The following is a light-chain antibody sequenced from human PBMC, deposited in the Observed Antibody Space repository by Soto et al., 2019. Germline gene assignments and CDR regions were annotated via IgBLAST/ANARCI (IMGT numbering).Light chain of an antibody. J-gene: IGKJ5*01. CDR3: QQHGRSPVA. Sequence: EIVLTQSPGTLSLSPGERVTLSCRASQSLRNNYLAWYQQKPGQAPRLLFDGASIRATVIPDRFSGSGSGTAFTLTITRLEPEDFAVYWCQQHGRSPVAFGQGTRLAIK. V-gene: IGKV3-20*01. CDR1: QSLRNNY. CDR2: GAS.